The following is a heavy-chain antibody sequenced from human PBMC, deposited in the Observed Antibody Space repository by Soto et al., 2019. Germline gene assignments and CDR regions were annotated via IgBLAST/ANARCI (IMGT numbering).Heavy chain of an antibody. CDR1: GFNFNAYV. CDR3: AKKSCSSPGCPYGMDF. Sequence: PGGSLRLSCAASGFNFNAYVMNWVRQAPGKGLEWVSIISFTGDSRYYADSVKDRFTISRDNSQNTLYLQMNSLRAEDTAVYYCAKKSCSSPGCPYGMDFSGQGTTVTVSS. V-gene: IGHV3-23*01. J-gene: IGHJ6*02. D-gene: IGHD2-2*01. CDR2: ISFTGDSR.